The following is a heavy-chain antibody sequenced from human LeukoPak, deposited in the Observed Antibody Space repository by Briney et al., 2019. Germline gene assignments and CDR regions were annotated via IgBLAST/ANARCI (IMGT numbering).Heavy chain of an antibody. J-gene: IGHJ4*02. Sequence: SETLSLTCAVYGGSFSGYYWSWIRQPRGKGLEWIGEINHSGSTNYNPSLKSRVTISVDTSKNQFSLKLSSVTAADTTVYYCARLGATDYWGQGTLVTVSS. V-gene: IGHV4-34*01. CDR2: INHSGST. CDR1: GGSFSGYY. D-gene: IGHD1-26*01. CDR3: ARLGATDY.